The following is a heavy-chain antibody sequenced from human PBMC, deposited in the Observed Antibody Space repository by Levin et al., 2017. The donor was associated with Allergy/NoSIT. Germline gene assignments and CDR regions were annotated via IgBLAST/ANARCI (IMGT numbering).Heavy chain of an antibody. Sequence: QPGGSLRLSCAASGFTFSSYAMSWVRQAPGKGLEWVAVISTSGGSTYYADSVKGRFTISRDNSKNTLYLEMNSLRAEDTAVYYCAKLSSGLENYWGQGTLVTVSS. CDR2: ISTSGGST. V-gene: IGHV3-23*01. CDR1: GFTFSSYA. D-gene: IGHD6-19*01. J-gene: IGHJ4*02. CDR3: AKLSSGLENY.